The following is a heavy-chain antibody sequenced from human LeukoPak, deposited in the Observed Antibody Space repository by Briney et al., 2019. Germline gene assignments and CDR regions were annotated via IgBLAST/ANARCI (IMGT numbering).Heavy chain of an antibody. J-gene: IGHJ4*02. CDR3: AGSSEKPCSGGTCNFDY. D-gene: IGHD2-15*01. V-gene: IGHV1-69*04. CDR2: IIPILGIA. CDR1: GYTFTSYG. Sequence: SVKVSCKASGYTFTSYGISWVRQAPGQGLEWMGRIIPILGIANYAQKSQGRVTITADKSTRTAYMELSSLRSEDTAVYYCAGSSEKPCSGGTCNFDYWGQGTLVTVSS.